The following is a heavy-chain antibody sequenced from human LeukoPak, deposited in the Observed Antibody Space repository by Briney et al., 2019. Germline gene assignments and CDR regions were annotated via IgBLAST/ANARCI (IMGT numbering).Heavy chain of an antibody. V-gene: IGHV3-30*18. CDR1: GFTFSDYG. J-gene: IGHJ4*02. D-gene: IGHD2-2*01. Sequence: PGGSLRLSCAASGFTFSDYGIHWVRQAPGKGLEWVAFISYNGSNKYYADSVKGRFTISRDNSKNTLYLQMNSLRPEDTAVYYCAKGGCSSNICYENCWGQGTLVTVSS. CDR3: AKGGCSSNICYENC. CDR2: ISYNGSNK.